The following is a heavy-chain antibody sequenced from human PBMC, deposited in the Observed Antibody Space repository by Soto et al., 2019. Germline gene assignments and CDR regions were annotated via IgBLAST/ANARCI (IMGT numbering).Heavy chain of an antibody. V-gene: IGHV3-9*01. J-gene: IGHJ5*02. CDR2: ISWNSGSI. CDR3: AKDTSSSFPGNWFDP. Sequence: QSGGSLRLSCAASGFTFDDYAMHWVRQAPGKGLEWVSGISWNSGSIGYADSVKGRFTISRDNAKNSLYLQMNSLRAEDTALYYCAKDTSSSFPGNWFDPWGQGTLVTVSS. D-gene: IGHD6-13*01. CDR1: GFTFDDYA.